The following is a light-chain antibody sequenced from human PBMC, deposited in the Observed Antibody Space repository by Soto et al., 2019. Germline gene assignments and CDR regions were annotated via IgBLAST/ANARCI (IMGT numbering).Light chain of an antibody. Sequence: DVVMSQSPDSLAVSLGERVTINCKSSQSVLSSSSNDYYLAWYQQKPGQPPKPLIYGASTRKSGVPDRFSGSGSGTDFTLTITSLQAEDVAVYYCQQYHSSPLTFGGGTRVQIK. CDR2: GAS. J-gene: IGKJ4*01. V-gene: IGKV4-1*01. CDR1: QSVLSSSSNDYY. CDR3: QQYHSSPLT.